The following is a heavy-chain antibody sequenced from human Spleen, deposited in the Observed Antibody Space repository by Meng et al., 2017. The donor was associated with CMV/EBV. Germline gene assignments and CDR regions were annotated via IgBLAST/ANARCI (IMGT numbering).Heavy chain of an antibody. CDR3: AGLVVVAEFDY. J-gene: IGHJ4*02. D-gene: IGHD2-15*01. V-gene: IGHV3-23*01. CDR2: LNGRDTEV. CDR1: GFTFSTYA. Sequence: GASLKISCAASGFTFSTYAMTWVRQPPGKGLEWVSTLNGRDTEVNYADSVRGRFTISRDNSKKTLYLQMNSLRAEDTAVYYCAGLVVVAEFDYWGQGTLVTVSS.